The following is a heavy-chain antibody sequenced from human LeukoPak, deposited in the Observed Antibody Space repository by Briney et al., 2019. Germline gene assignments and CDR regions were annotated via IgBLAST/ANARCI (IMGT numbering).Heavy chain of an antibody. CDR3: AREYYYDSSGYYGALDY. D-gene: IGHD3-22*01. CDR2: IYTSGST. CDR1: GGSISSYY. J-gene: IGHJ4*02. Sequence: SETLSLTCTVSGGSISSYYWSWIRQPAGTGLEWIGRIYTSGSTNYNPSLKSRVTMSVDTSKNQFSLKLSSVTAADTAVYYCAREYYYDSSGYYGALDYWGQGTLVTVSS. V-gene: IGHV4-4*07.